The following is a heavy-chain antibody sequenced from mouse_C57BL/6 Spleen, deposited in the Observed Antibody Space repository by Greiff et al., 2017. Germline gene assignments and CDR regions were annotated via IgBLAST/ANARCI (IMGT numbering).Heavy chain of an antibody. Sequence: QVQLQQSGPELVKPGASVKISCKASGYAFSSSWMNWVKQRPGKGLEWIGRIYPGDGDTNYNGKFKGKATMTADKSSNTAYMQLSSLTSEDSAVYFCAREDYGSGYVGYFDVWGTGTTVTVSS. J-gene: IGHJ1*03. CDR1: GYAFSSSW. V-gene: IGHV1-82*01. CDR3: AREDYGSGYVGYFDV. CDR2: IYPGDGDT. D-gene: IGHD1-1*01.